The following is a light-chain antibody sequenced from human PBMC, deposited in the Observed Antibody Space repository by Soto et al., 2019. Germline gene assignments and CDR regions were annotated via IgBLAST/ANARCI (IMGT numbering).Light chain of an antibody. V-gene: IGKV1-5*03. Sequence: DIQMTQSPSTLSASVGDRVTITCRASQSISSWLAWYQQKPGKAPKLLIYKASSLESGVPSRFSGSGSGTEFTLTISSLXXXXXXXXXCQQYNSYSRTFGQGTKVXXX. CDR2: KAS. CDR1: QSISSW. J-gene: IGKJ1*01. CDR3: QQYNSYSRT.